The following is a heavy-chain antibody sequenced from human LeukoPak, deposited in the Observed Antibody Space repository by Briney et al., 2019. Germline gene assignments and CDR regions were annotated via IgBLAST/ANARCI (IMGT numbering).Heavy chain of an antibody. D-gene: IGHD3-22*01. CDR3: ARVGSYYDSSGYYWFDP. CDR1: GYTFTSYG. J-gene: IGHJ5*02. V-gene: IGHV1-18*01. CDR2: ISAYNGNT. Sequence: ASVKVSCKASGYTFTSYGISWVRQAPGQGLEWMGWISAYNGNTNYAQKLQGRVTMTTDTSTSTAYMELRSLRSDDTAVYYCARVGSYYDSSGYYWFDPWGQGTLVTVSS.